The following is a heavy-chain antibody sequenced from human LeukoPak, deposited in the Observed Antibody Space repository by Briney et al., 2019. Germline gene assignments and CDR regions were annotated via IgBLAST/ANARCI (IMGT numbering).Heavy chain of an antibody. CDR3: AKEGIYCSGGSYYFDY. D-gene: IGHD2-15*01. J-gene: IGHJ4*02. CDR1: GFTFSSYG. CDR2: IWYDGSNK. Sequence: PGGSLRLSCAASGFTFSSYGMHWVRQAPGKGLEWVAVIWYDGSNKYYADSVKGRFTISRDNSKNTLYLQMNSLRAEDAAVYYCAKEGIYCSGGSYYFDYWGQGTLVTVSS. V-gene: IGHV3-33*06.